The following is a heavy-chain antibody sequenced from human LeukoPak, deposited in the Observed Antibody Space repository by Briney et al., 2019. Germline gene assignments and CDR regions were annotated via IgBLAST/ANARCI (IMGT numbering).Heavy chain of an antibody. D-gene: IGHD2-15*01. CDR3: ARGAWATRLGS. CDR2: IYESGTT. V-gene: IGHV4-34*01. J-gene: IGHJ4*02. CDR1: GESLNSYY. Sequence: SETLSLTCAVHGESLNSYYWSWVRQPPGEGLEWIGEIYESGTTEYNPSLKSRVTISMVPSKQQFSLSLSSVTAADTAVYYCARGAWATRLGSWGLGTPVIVSS.